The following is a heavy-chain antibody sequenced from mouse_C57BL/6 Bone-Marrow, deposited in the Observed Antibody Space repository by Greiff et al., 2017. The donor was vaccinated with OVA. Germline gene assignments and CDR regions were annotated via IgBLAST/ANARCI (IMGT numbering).Heavy chain of an antibody. V-gene: IGHV1-15*01. CDR3: TRNYFDY. J-gene: IGHJ2*01. Sequence: VQLVESGAELVRPGASVTLSCKASGYTFTDYEMHWVKQTPVHGLEWIGAIDPETGGTAYNQKFKCKAILTADKSSSTAYMELRSLTSEDSAVYYCTRNYFDYWGQGTTLTVSS. CDR1: GYTFTDYE. CDR2: IDPETGGT.